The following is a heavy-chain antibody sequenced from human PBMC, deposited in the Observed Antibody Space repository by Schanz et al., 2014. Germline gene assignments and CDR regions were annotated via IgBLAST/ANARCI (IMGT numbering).Heavy chain of an antibody. Sequence: QIQLVQSGPEVKKPGASVKVSCKASGYTFTSYGISWVRQAPGQGLEWMGWISAYNGNTKYPQKLQGRVTMTTDTSTSTVYMELRSLRSDDTAVYYCARSAGRDFWSGYYTRFDSWGQGTLVTVSS. CDR3: ARSAGRDFWSGYYTRFDS. D-gene: IGHD3-3*01. J-gene: IGHJ4*02. CDR2: ISAYNGNT. CDR1: GYTFTSYG. V-gene: IGHV1-18*01.